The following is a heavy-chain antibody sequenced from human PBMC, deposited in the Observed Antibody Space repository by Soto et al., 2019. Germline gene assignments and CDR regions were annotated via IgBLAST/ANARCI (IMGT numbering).Heavy chain of an antibody. J-gene: IGHJ2*01. CDR2: IYYSGST. V-gene: IGHV4-31*03. Sequence: QVQLQESGPGLVKPSQTLSLTCTVSGGSISSGGYYWSWIRQHPGKGLEWIGYIYYSGSTYYNPSLKRRVTISVDTSKNQFSLKLSSVTAADTAVYYCARERAVTVHWYFDLWGRGTLVTVSS. CDR3: ARERAVTVHWYFDL. CDR1: GGSISSGGYY. D-gene: IGHD4-17*01.